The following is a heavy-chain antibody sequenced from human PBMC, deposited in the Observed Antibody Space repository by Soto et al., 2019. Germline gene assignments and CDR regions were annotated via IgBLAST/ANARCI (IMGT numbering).Heavy chain of an antibody. CDR3: ARGGRTIFGRYFDY. CDR2: IDYSGRT. Sequence: QVQLQESGPGLVKPSQTLSLTCTVSGGSISSGDYYWSWIRQPPGKGLEWIGYIDYSGRTYYNPSLRSRLTISVDTSKHQFSLKLSSVTAADTAVYYCARGGRTIFGRYFDYGGQGTLVTVSS. CDR1: GGSISSGDYY. D-gene: IGHD3-3*01. J-gene: IGHJ4*02. V-gene: IGHV4-30-4*01.